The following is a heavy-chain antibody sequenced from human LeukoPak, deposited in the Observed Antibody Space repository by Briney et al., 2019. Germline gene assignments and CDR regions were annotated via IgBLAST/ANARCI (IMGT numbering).Heavy chain of an antibody. J-gene: IGHJ4*02. V-gene: IGHV3-23*01. Sequence: GGSPRLSCAASGFTFSSYAMSWVRQAPGKGLEWVSVISGSGDSTYYADSVKGRFTISRDNSKNTLYLQMNSLRAEDTAVYFCAKRGSSVIATPRDYFDYWGQGNLVTVSS. CDR1: GFTFSSYA. CDR2: ISGSGDST. D-gene: IGHD2-21*01. CDR3: AKRGSSVIATPRDYFDY.